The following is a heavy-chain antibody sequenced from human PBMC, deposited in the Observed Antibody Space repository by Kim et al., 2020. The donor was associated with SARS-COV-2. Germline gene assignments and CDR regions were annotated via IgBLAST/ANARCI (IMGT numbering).Heavy chain of an antibody. CDR3: TRDFPNYYYDSSGYIYY. CDR1: GFTFGDYA. J-gene: IGHJ4*02. V-gene: IGHV3-49*04. D-gene: IGHD3-22*01. CDR2: IRSKAYGGTT. Sequence: GGSLRLSCTASGFTFGDYAMSWVRQAPGKGLEWVGFIRSKAYGGTTEYAASVKGRFTISRDDSKSIAYLQMNSLKTEDTAVYYCTRDFPNYYYDSSGYIYYWGQGTLVTVSS.